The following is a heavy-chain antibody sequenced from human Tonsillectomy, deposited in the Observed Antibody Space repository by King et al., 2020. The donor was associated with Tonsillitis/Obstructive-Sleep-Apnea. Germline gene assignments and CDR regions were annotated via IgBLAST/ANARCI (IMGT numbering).Heavy chain of an antibody. CDR1: GFTFSNAW. CDR3: TTDNPWELLQSDY. Sequence: VQLVESGGGLVKPGGSLRLSCAASGFTFSNAWMNWVRQAPGKGLEWVGRIKRKTEGGTTDYAAPVKGRFTISRDDSKNTLYLQMNSLKTEDTAVYYCTTDNPWELLQSDYWGQGTLVTVSS. J-gene: IGHJ4*02. D-gene: IGHD1-26*01. V-gene: IGHV3-15*07. CDR2: IKRKTEGGTT.